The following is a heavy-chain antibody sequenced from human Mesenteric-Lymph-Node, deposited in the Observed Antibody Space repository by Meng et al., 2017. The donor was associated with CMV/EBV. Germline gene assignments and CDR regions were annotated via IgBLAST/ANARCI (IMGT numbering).Heavy chain of an antibody. Sequence: GESLKISCVASGFTFSNFWMSWVRQAPGKGLEWVANINRDGSEKYLVDSVKGRFTIARADAKNSLSLQMNSLRVEDTAVYYCAREDCSSTSCYDRTGYWFDPWGQGTLVTVSS. CDR3: AREDCSSTSCYDRTGYWFDP. D-gene: IGHD2-2*01. CDR2: INRDGSEK. CDR1: GFTFSNFW. V-gene: IGHV3-7*01. J-gene: IGHJ5*02.